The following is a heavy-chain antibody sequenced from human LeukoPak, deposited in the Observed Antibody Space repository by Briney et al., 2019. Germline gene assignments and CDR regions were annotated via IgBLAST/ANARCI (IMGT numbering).Heavy chain of an antibody. V-gene: IGHV4-31*03. CDR2: IYYSGST. Sequence: PSQTLSHTCTVSGGSISSGGYYWSWIRQHPGKGLEWIGYIYYSGSTYYNPSLKSRVTISVDTSKNQFSLKLSSVTAADTAVYYCARDVRQTGIAAAGTNWFDPWGQGTLVTVSS. CDR3: ARDVRQTGIAAAGTNWFDP. CDR1: GGSISSGGYY. D-gene: IGHD6-13*01. J-gene: IGHJ5*02.